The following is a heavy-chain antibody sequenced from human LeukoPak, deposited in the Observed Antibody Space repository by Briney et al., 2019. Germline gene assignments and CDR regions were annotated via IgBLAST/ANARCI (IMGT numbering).Heavy chain of an antibody. Sequence: GGSLRLSCAASGFIFSNYGMHWFRQAPVKGLEWVTFIAFDGSSKHYAESVKGRFTTSRDNSKNTLYLQMNSLRAEDTAVYYCAKDQTTITMVRGVMAEWGQGTLVTVSS. CDR2: IAFDGSSK. CDR1: GFIFSNYG. V-gene: IGHV3-30*02. CDR3: AKDQTTITMVRGVMAE. D-gene: IGHD3-10*01. J-gene: IGHJ4*02.